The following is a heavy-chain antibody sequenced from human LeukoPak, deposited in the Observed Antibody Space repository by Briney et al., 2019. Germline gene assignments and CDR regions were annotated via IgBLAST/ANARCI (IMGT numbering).Heavy chain of an antibody. CDR3: AAEPLAYCGGDCYSDYFDY. CDR1: GFTFSSYS. V-gene: IGHV3-21*01. J-gene: IGHJ4*02. Sequence: PGGSLRLSCAASGFTFSSYSMNWVRQAPGKGLEWVSSISSSSSYICYADSMKGRFTISRDNAKNSLYLQMNSLRAEDTAVYYCAAEPLAYCGGDCYSDYFDYWGQGTLVTVSS. CDR2: ISSSSSYI. D-gene: IGHD2-21*02.